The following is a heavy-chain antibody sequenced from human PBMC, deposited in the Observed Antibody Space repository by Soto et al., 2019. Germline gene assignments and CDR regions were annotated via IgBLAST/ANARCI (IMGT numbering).Heavy chain of an antibody. Sequence: PXETLSLTCTVSGVSVSSGSYYWSWIRQPPGKGLEWIGYIYYSGSTNYNPSLKSRVTISVDTSKNQFSLKLSSVTAADTAVYYCARDAGFDYWGQGPLVTVSS. J-gene: IGHJ4*02. V-gene: IGHV4-61*01. CDR2: IYYSGST. CDR1: GVSVSSGSYY. D-gene: IGHD6-13*01. CDR3: ARDAGFDY.